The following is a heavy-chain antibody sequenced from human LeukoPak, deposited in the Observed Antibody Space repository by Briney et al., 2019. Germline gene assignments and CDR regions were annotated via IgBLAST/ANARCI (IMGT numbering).Heavy chain of an antibody. CDR2: INPSGGST. CDR1: GYTFTGYY. V-gene: IGHV1-46*03. D-gene: IGHD2-2*02. Sequence: ASVKVSCKASGYTFTGYYMHWVRQAPGQGLEWMGIINPSGGSTSYAQKFQGRVTMTRDTSTSTVYMELSSLRSEDTAVYYCARDSAAIVVVPAAIYDYSGQGTLVTVSS. CDR3: ARDSAAIVVVPAAIYDY. J-gene: IGHJ4*02.